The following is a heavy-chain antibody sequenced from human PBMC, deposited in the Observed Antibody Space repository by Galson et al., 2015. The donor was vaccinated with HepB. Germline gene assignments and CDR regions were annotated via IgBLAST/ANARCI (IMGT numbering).Heavy chain of an antibody. D-gene: IGHD6-19*01. CDR3: ARDSARPHPGIAVAEG. CDR2: ISSSSSYI. J-gene: IGHJ4*02. V-gene: IGHV3-21*01. Sequence: SLRLSCAASGFTFSSYSMNWVRQAPGKGLEWVSSISSSSSYIYYADSVKGRFTISRDNAKNSLYLQMNSLRAEDTAVYYCARDSARPHPGIAVAEGWGQGTLVTVSS. CDR1: GFTFSSYS.